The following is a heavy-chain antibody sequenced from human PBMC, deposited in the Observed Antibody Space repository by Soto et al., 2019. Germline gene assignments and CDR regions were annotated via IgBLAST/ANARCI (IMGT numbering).Heavy chain of an antibody. CDR2: IYHSGSA. V-gene: IGHV4-4*02. CDR3: VRDRGAVWGNYRKRASRFDS. J-gene: IGHJ4*02. Sequence: SQTLSLTCTVSGGSITSENWWSWVRQPPGKGLEWIGEIYHSGSANYNPSLKSRATISLDKSKSQFSLQLTSVTAADKAIYYCVRDRGAVWGNYRKRASRFDSWGQGIPVTVSS. D-gene: IGHD3-16*02. CDR1: GGSITSENW.